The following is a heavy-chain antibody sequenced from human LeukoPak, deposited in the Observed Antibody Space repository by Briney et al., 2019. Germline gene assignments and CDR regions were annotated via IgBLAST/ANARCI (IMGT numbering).Heavy chain of an antibody. CDR2: INHSGST. D-gene: IGHD6-19*01. V-gene: IGHV4-34*01. Sequence: PSETLSLTCAVYGGSFSGYYWSWIRRPPGKGLEWIGEINHSGSTNYNPSLKSRVTISVDTSKNQFSLKLSSVTAADTAVYYCARSSGWYPNLFDYWGQGTLVTVSS. CDR3: ARSSGWYPNLFDY. CDR1: GGSFSGYY. J-gene: IGHJ4*02.